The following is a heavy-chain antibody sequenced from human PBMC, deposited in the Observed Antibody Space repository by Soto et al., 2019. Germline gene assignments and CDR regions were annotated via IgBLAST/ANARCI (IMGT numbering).Heavy chain of an antibody. Sequence: QVQLVESGGGVVQPGRSLRLSCAASGFTFSSYGMHWVRQAPGKGLEWVAVISYDGSNKYYADSVKGRFTISRDNSKNTLYLQMNSLRAEDTAGYYCAKAPWDYQWSEDGYFDYLGQGTLVTVSS. CDR3: AKAPWDYQWSEDGYFDY. D-gene: IGHD1-7*01. CDR2: ISYDGSNK. CDR1: GFTFSSYG. V-gene: IGHV3-30*18. J-gene: IGHJ4*02.